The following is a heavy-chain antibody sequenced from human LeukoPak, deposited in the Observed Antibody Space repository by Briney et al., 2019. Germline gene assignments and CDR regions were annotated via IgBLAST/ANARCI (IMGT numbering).Heavy chain of an antibody. D-gene: IGHD5-18*01. CDR2: INHSGST. CDR3: ARDRGYSYGRHFDY. V-gene: IGHV4-4*02. CDR1: GGSISSSNW. J-gene: IGHJ4*02. Sequence: SETLSLTCAVSGGSISSSNWWSWVRQPPGKGLEWIGEINHSGSTNYNPSLKSRVTISVDTSKNQFSLKLSSVTAADTAVYYCARDRGYSYGRHFDYWGQGTLVTVSS.